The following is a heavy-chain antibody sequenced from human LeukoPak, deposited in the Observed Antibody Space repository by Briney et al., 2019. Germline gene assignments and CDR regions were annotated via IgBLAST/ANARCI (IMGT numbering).Heavy chain of an antibody. CDR2: ISTSGTII. CDR3: VRGPHYGAYADYFDY. CDR1: GFNFSSYE. Sequence: PGGSLRLSCAASGFNFSSYEMNWVRQAPGKGLEWVSYISTSGTIIYYADSVKGRFTISRDDGKNSVYLQMNSLRVEDTALYYCVRGPHYGAYADYFDYWGQGALVTVSS. V-gene: IGHV3-48*03. J-gene: IGHJ4*02. D-gene: IGHD4-17*01.